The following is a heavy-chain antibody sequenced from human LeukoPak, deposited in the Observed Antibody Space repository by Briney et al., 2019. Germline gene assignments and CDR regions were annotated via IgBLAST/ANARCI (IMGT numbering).Heavy chain of an antibody. V-gene: IGHV3-30*04. Sequence: QPGGSLRLSCAASGFTFSSYAMHWVRQAPGKGLEWVAVISYDGSNKYYADSVKGRFTISRDNSKNTLYLQMNSLRAEDTAVYYCARGWFDPWGQGTLVTASS. CDR1: GFTFSSYA. CDR3: ARGWFDP. J-gene: IGHJ5*02. CDR2: ISYDGSNK.